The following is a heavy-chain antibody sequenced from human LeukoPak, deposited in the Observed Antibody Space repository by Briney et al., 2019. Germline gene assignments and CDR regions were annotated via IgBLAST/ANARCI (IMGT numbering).Heavy chain of an antibody. Sequence: GASVKVSCKASGGTFSSYAISWVRQAPGQGLEWMGGIIPIFGTANYAQKFQGRVTITADESTSTAYMELSSLRSEDTAVYYCARDFTSSGWYALNRFDPWGQGTLVTVSS. CDR1: GGTFSSYA. CDR3: ARDFTSSGWYALNRFDP. J-gene: IGHJ5*02. CDR2: IIPIFGTA. D-gene: IGHD6-19*01. V-gene: IGHV1-69*13.